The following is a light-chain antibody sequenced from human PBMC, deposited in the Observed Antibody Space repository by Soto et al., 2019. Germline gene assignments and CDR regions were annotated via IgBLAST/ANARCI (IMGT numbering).Light chain of an antibody. V-gene: IGLV6-57*03. Sequence: NFMLTQPHSVSESPGKTVTMSCTRSSGSIASNYVQWFQLRPGSAPTTVIYEDNQRPSGVPDRFSGSIDSSSNSASLTISGLKTEDEADYYCQSYDSSNVVFGGGTQLTVL. CDR1: SGSIASNY. CDR3: QSYDSSNVV. J-gene: IGLJ2*01. CDR2: EDN.